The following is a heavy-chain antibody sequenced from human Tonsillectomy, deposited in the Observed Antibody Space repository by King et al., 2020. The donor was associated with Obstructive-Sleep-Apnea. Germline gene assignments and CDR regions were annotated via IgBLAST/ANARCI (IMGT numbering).Heavy chain of an antibody. CDR2: IYYTGST. J-gene: IGHJ4*02. CDR3: ASESLYYYDSSGYYYRTPDY. CDR1: GDSISNSNYY. Sequence: QMQESGPGLVKPSETLSLTCTVSGDSISNSNYYWGWIRQPPGKGLEWIGNIYYTGSTYYNPSLKSRVTISVDTSENQFSLKLSSVTAADTAVYYCASESLYYYDSSGYYYRTPDYWGQGTLVTVSS. V-gene: IGHV4-39*07. D-gene: IGHD3-22*01.